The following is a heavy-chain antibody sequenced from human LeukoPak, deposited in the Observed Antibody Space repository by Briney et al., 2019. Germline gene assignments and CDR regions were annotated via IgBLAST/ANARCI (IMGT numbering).Heavy chain of an antibody. V-gene: IGHV4-34*01. Sequence: SETLSVTCAVSGVSFGDYYWSWVRQTPGKGLEWIGEINHSGYTNDNPSLKSRVTLSIDTSRKQFSLNLRSVTVADAGIYYCTRMTRGHDYWGQGTQVTVSS. J-gene: IGHJ4*02. CDR3: TRMTRGHDY. D-gene: IGHD4-11*01. CDR2: INHSGYT. CDR1: GVSFGDYY.